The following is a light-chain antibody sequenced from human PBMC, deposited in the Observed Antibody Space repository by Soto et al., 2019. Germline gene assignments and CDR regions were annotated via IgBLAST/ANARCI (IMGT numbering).Light chain of an antibody. CDR3: QQYNNFWT. CDR1: QSVSSY. J-gene: IGKJ1*01. V-gene: IGKV3-15*01. CDR2: GAS. Sequence: EIVMTQSPATLSVSPGERATLSCRASQSVSSYLAWYQQKPGQAPRLLIYGASTRATGIPARFSGSGSGTEFTLTISSLQSEDFAVYYCQQYNNFWTFGQGTKVEIK.